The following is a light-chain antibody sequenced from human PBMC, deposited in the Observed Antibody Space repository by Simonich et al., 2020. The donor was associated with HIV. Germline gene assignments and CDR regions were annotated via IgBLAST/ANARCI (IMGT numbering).Light chain of an antibody. CDR1: QSISSY. Sequence: DIQMTQSPSSLSASVGDRVTITCRASQSISSYFNWYQEKPGKAPKLLIYAASSLQSGVPSRCRGSGAGTDFTLTITSLQPEDFATYYCQQSYSTPLTFGGGTKVEIK. CDR3: QQSYSTPLT. CDR2: AAS. V-gene: IGKV1-39*01. J-gene: IGKJ4*01.